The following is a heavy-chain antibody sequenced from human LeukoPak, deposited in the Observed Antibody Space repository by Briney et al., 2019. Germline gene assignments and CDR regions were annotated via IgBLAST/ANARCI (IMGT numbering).Heavy chain of an antibody. J-gene: IGHJ3*02. CDR2: TSSSSSTI. V-gene: IGHV3-48*01. CDR3: AKDYFAWELLDAFDI. CDR1: GFTFSSYS. D-gene: IGHD1-26*01. Sequence: GGSLRLSCAASGFTFSSYSMNWVRQAPGKGLEWVSYTSSSSSTIYYADSVKGRFTISRDNAKNSLYLQMNSLRAEDTAVYYCAKDYFAWELLDAFDIWGQGTMVTVSS.